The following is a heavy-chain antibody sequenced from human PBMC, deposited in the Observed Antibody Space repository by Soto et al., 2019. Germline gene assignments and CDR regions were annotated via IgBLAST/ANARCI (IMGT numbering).Heavy chain of an antibody. CDR1: GFTFSSYG. V-gene: IGHV3-33*01. Sequence: QVQLVESGGGVVQPGRSLRLSCAASGFTFSSYGMHCVRQAPGKGLEWVAIIWYDGSSKYYADSVKGRFTISRDNSKNTLYLQMNSLRAEDTAVYYCARLGYCSRTSCYYFDHWGQGTLVTVSS. J-gene: IGHJ4*02. D-gene: IGHD2-2*01. CDR2: IWYDGSSK. CDR3: ARLGYCSRTSCYYFDH.